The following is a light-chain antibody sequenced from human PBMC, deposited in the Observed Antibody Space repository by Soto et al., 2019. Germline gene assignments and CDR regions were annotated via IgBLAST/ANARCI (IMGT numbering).Light chain of an antibody. V-gene: IGKV3-11*01. CDR3: QQRSNV. J-gene: IGKJ3*01. CDR1: QSFISY. CDR2: DSS. Sequence: EIVLTQSPATLSWSPGERATLSCRASQSFISYLAWYQHKPGQAPRLLIYDSSSRATGIPARFSGSGSGTDFTLTISSLEPEDFAVYYCQQRSNVFGPGTKVDIK.